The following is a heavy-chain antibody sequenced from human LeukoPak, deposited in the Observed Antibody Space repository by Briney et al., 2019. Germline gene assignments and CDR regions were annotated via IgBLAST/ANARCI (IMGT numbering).Heavy chain of an antibody. CDR1: GGSISSYY. J-gene: IGHJ4*02. CDR2: IYYSGST. D-gene: IGHD6-6*01. Sequence: PSETLSLTCTVSGGSISSYYWSWIRQPPGKGLEWIGYIYYSGSTNYNPSLKSRVTISVDTSKNQFSLKLGSVTAADTAVYYCARDRPYSSSSGGFDYWGQGTLVTVSS. CDR3: ARDRPYSSSSGGFDY. V-gene: IGHV4-59*01.